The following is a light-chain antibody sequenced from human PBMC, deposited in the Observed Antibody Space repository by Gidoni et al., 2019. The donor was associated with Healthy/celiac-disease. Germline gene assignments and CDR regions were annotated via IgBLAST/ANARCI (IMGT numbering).Light chain of an antibody. V-gene: IGLV2-11*01. CDR1: SGDVGGYSF. CDR2: DVN. J-gene: IGLJ2*01. Sequence: QSALTQTRSVSGSPGQSVTISCTGTSGDVGGYSFVSWYQQRPGLAPKLILFDVNTRPSGVPDRFSGSKSGNTASLTISGLQTDDEADYYCCSYAGSSTFVVFGGGTKLTVL. CDR3: CSYAGSSTFVV.